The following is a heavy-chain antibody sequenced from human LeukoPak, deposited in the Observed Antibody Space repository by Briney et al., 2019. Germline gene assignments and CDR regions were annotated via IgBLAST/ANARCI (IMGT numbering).Heavy chain of an antibody. D-gene: IGHD6-13*01. CDR1: GYTFTSYD. Sequence: ASVKVSCKASGYTFTSYDINWVRQATGQGLEWMGWMNPNSGNTGYAQKFQGRVTITRNTSISTAYMELSSLRSEDTAVYYCARSRGDSSSPNYYYYYYMDVWGKGTTVTVSS. CDR3: ARSRGDSSSPNYYYYYYMDV. V-gene: IGHV1-8*03. CDR2: MNPNSGNT. J-gene: IGHJ6*03.